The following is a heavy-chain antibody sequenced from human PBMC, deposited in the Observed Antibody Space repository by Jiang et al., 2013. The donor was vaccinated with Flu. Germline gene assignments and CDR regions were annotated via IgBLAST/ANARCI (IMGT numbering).Heavy chain of an antibody. Sequence: SGAEVKKPGASVKVSCKASGYTFTNSSMHWGRQAPGQGLEWMGGIIPIFGTANYAQKFQGRVTITADESTSTAYMELSSLRSEDTAVYYCATESSGWHHDAFDIWGQGTMVTVSS. D-gene: IGHD6-19*01. CDR3: ATESSGWHHDAFDI. J-gene: IGHJ3*02. CDR1: GYTFTNSS. CDR2: IIPIFGTA. V-gene: IGHV1-69*13.